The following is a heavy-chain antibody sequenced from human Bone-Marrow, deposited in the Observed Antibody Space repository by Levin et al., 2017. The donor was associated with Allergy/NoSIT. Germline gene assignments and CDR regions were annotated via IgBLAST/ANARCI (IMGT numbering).Heavy chain of an antibody. D-gene: IGHD2-21*02. J-gene: IGHJ6*02. CDR2: ISSSSTYI. CDR1: GLTFSAYA. Sequence: GESLKISCTTSGLTFSAYAMNWVRQAPGKGLEWVSFISSSSTYIYYSDSVKGRFTISRDRAKNSLYLHMNSLRAEDTAVYYCATDRGDQDTNYYYYAMDVWGQGTTVTVSS. CDR3: ATDRGDQDTNYYYYAMDV. V-gene: IGHV3-21*01.